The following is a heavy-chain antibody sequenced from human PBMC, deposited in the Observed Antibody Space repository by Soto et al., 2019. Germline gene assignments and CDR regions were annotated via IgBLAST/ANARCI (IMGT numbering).Heavy chain of an antibody. CDR3: AKVAYYYYYMDV. V-gene: IGHV3-30*18. J-gene: IGHJ6*03. Sequence: GGSLRLSCAASGFTFSTYVIHWVRQAPGKGLEWVAVISYDGSNKYYADSVKGRFTISRDNSKNTLYLQMNSLRAEDTAVYYCAKVAYYYYYMDVWGKGTTVTVSS. CDR1: GFTFSTYV. CDR2: ISYDGSNK.